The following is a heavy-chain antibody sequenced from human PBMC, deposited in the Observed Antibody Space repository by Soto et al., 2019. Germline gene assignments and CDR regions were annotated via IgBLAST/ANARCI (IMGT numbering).Heavy chain of an antibody. D-gene: IGHD3-3*01. J-gene: IGHJ5*01. V-gene: IGHV1-18*01. Sequence: ASVTLARKASGYTFRRYVSSCGLQAPRQGLEWMGWISAYNGNTNYAQKLQGRVTMTTDTSTSTAYMELRSLRSDDTAVYYCARQNDFWSGYSNWFDSWGQGTLVTVSS. CDR2: ISAYNGNT. CDR3: ARQNDFWSGYSNWFDS. CDR1: GYTFRRYV.